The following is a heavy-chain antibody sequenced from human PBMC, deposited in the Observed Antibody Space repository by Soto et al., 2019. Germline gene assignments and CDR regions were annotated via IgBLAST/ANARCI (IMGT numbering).Heavy chain of an antibody. CDR1: GYTFTRNA. J-gene: IGHJ4*02. CDR3: ARSETDSSWLDY. Sequence: QVQLVQSGAEVKKPGASVILSCKASGYTFTRNAIHWVRQAPGQRLEWIGKIDAGNGNTKYSQKFQGRVTIARDTSASAVYMELNTLESEDTSIYFCARSETDSSWLDYWGQGTLVTVSS. V-gene: IGHV1-3*01. D-gene: IGHD2-21*01. CDR2: IDAGNGNT.